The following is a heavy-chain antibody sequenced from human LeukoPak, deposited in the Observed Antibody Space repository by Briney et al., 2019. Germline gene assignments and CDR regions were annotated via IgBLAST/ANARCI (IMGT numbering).Heavy chain of an antibody. J-gene: IGHJ6*03. D-gene: IGHD3-16*02. V-gene: IGHV4-39*07. CDR1: GFSISSSCCS. Sequence: PSETLSLTCTVSGFSISSSCCSWRWIRQPPGWVLGWIGRDHYSGSPHNDPPVQSRVNISVDTSNNQFSPKLPSVTAEDPAVYYYATLPATYYYYYMQVWGKGTTVTVS. CDR2: DHYSGSP. CDR3: ATLPATYYYYYMQV.